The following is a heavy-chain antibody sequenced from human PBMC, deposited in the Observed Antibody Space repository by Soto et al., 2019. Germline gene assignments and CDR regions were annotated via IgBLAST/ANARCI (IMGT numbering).Heavy chain of an antibody. CDR2: IYYSGST. D-gene: IGHD2-2*01. Sequence: QVQLQESGPGLVKPSETLSLTCTVSGGSISSYYWSWIRQPPGKGLEWIGYIYYSGSTNYNPSLKSRVTISVDTSKNQVALKLSSVTAADTAVYYCARQYCSSTSCSPVVDYWGQGTLVTVSS. J-gene: IGHJ4*02. CDR3: ARQYCSSTSCSPVVDY. CDR1: GGSISSYY. V-gene: IGHV4-59*08.